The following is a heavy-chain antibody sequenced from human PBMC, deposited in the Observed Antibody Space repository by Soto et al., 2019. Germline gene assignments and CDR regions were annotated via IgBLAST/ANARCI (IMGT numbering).Heavy chain of an antibody. J-gene: IGHJ4*02. CDR3: ARGGWELPYFDC. CDR2: IYSGGST. CDR1: GFTVSSNY. D-gene: IGHD1-26*01. Sequence: EVQLVDSGGGLVQPGGSLRLSCAASGFTVSSNYMSWVRQAPGKGLEWISVIYSGGSTYYADSVKDRFTISRDNPTNTLYLQMNSLRVEDTAVYYCARGGWELPYFDCWGQGTLVTVSS. V-gene: IGHV3-66*01.